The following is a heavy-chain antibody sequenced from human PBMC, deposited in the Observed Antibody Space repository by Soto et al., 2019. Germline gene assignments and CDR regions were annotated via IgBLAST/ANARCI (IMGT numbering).Heavy chain of an antibody. D-gene: IGHD2-15*01. J-gene: IGHJ3*02. CDR2: MNPNSGNT. Sequence: QVQLVQSGAEVKKPGASVKVSCKASGYTFTSYDINWVRQATGQGLEWMGWMNPNSGNTGYAQKFQGRVTMTRNTSISTDYMELSSLRCEDTAVYYCARVNTFGYCSGGSCYSQGAFDIWGQGTMVTVSS. CDR1: GYTFTSYD. CDR3: ARVNTFGYCSGGSCYSQGAFDI. V-gene: IGHV1-8*01.